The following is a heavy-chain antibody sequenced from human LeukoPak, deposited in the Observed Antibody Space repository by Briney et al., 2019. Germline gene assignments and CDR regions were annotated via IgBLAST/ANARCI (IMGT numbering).Heavy chain of an antibody. V-gene: IGHV5-51*01. CDR1: GYSFTTFW. Sequence: GESLKISCKGSGYSFTTFWIGWVRQMPGKGLEYMGIIYPGDSDTRYSPSFQGQVTISADKSNSTAYLQWSSLKASDTAMYYCARLYYYDSSGSPGPVDVWGQGTTVTVSS. J-gene: IGHJ6*02. CDR3: ARLYYYDSSGSPGPVDV. CDR2: IYPGDSDT. D-gene: IGHD3-22*01.